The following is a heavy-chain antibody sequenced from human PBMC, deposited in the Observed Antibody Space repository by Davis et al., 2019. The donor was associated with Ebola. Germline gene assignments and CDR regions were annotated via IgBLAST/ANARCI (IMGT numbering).Heavy chain of an antibody. J-gene: IGHJ6*02. CDR1: GFTFSSYW. CDR2: IYSGGST. Sequence: GGSLRLSCAASGFTFSSYWMHWVRQAPGKGLEWVSVIYSGGSTYYADSVKGRFTISRDNSKNTLYLQMNSLRAEDTAVYYCARYYDSGMDVWGQGTTVTVSS. CDR3: ARYYDSGMDV. V-gene: IGHV3-53*01.